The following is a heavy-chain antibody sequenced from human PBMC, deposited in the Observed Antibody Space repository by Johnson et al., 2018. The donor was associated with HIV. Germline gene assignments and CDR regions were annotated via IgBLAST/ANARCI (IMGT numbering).Heavy chain of an antibody. D-gene: IGHD2-15*01. CDR2: NPNGDST. J-gene: IGHJ3*02. V-gene: IGHV3-25*05. CDR1: QFIFSNYY. CDR3: AREAYCSGGSCYDAFDI. Sequence: VRLVESGGGLAKPAWSPRLSCAASQFIFSNYYMNCVRQAPGNGLELVGQVNPNGDSTYLIDSGKDRFNTSRDNAKNTLYLQMNSLRAEDTAVYYCAREAYCSGGSCYDAFDIWGQGTMVTVSS.